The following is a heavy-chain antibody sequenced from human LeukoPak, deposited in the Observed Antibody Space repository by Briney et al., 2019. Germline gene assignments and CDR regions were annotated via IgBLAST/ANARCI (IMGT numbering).Heavy chain of an antibody. V-gene: IGHV3-64*01. CDR1: GFTFSSYA. J-gene: IGHJ4*02. CDR2: ISSNGGST. Sequence: GGSLRLSCAASGFTFSSYAMHWVRQAPGKGLEYVSAISSNGGSTYYANSVKGRFTISRDNSKNTLYLQMGSLRAEDMDVYYCASGTSFLWFGALLEGIDYWGQGTLVTVSS. D-gene: IGHD3-10*01. CDR3: ASGTSFLWFGALLEGIDY.